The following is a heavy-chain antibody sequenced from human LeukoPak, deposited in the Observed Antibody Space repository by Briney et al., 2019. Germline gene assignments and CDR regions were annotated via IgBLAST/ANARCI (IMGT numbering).Heavy chain of an antibody. Sequence: GGSLRLSCAASGFTFSSHAMSWVRQPPGKGLQWVSVISGSGRNTEYADSVKGRFTISRDNSKNTLSLQMNSLRVEDTAIYYCAKNVVVKRYFDYWGQGTLITVSS. CDR1: GFTFSSHA. V-gene: IGHV3-23*01. J-gene: IGHJ4*02. CDR2: ISGSGRNT. CDR3: AKNVVVKRYFDY. D-gene: IGHD2-15*01.